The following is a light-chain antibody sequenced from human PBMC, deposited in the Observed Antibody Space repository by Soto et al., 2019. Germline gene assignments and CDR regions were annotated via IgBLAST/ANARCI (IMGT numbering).Light chain of an antibody. CDR1: QSISSY. J-gene: IGKJ5*01. V-gene: IGKV1-39*01. Sequence: DIQMTQSPSSLSASVGDRVTITCRASQSISSYLNWYQQKPGKAPKLLIYAASSLQSVVPSRFSGSGSGTDFTLTISSLQPEDFATYYWQQSYSTPPITFGQGTRLEIK. CDR2: AAS. CDR3: QQSYSTPPIT.